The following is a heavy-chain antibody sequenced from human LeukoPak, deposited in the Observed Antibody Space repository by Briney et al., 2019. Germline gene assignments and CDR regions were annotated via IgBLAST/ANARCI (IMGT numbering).Heavy chain of an antibody. D-gene: IGHD2-15*01. J-gene: IGHJ5*02. Sequence: PGGSLRLSCAASGFTFSDYYMTWIRQAPGRGLEWISYINGSSSDTKYADSVKGRFTISRDNAKNSVYLLMNRLRAEDTAVYYCARRGTTYCTVDSCHPNWFDPWGQGTLVTVSS. CDR2: INGSSSDT. CDR3: ARRGTTYCTVDSCHPNWFDP. CDR1: GFTFSDYY. V-gene: IGHV3-11*03.